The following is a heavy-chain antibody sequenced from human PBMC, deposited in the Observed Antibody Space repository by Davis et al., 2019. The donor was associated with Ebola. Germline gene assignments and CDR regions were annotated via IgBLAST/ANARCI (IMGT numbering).Heavy chain of an antibody. J-gene: IGHJ5*02. CDR3: ARDGLVPDAIRGGFDP. CDR2: INAYNGNT. Sequence: AASVKVSCKASDYFFTTYGITWVRRAPGQGLEWMGWINAYNGNTNYAQSFRGRVTMTTDTSTTTAYMERRSLRSDDTAVYYCARDGLVPDAIRGGFDPWGQGMLVTVSS. V-gene: IGHV1-18*01. CDR1: DYFFTTYG. D-gene: IGHD2-2*01.